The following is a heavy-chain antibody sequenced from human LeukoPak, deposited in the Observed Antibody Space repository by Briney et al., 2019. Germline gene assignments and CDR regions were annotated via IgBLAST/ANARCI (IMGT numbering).Heavy chain of an antibody. CDR3: ARDQGIAVAGTLDRWFDP. CDR1: GYSISSGYY. CDR2: IYHSGST. V-gene: IGHV4-38-2*02. Sequence: PSETLSLTCAVSGYSISSGYYWGWIRQPPGKGLEWVVSIYHSGSTYYNPSLKSRVTISVDTSKNQFSLKLSSVTAADTAVYYCARDQGIAVAGTLDRWFDPWGQGTLVTVSS. D-gene: IGHD6-19*01. J-gene: IGHJ5*02.